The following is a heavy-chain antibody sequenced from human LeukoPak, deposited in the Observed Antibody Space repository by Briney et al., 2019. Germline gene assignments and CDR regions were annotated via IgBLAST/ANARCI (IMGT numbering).Heavy chain of an antibody. CDR3: ASVSGMIVVVPDAFDI. CDR1: GGSVSSGSYY. J-gene: IGHJ3*02. V-gene: IGHV4-61*01. CDR2: IYYSGST. D-gene: IGHD3-22*01. Sequence: PSETLSLTCTVSGGSVSSGSYYWSWIRQPPGKGLEWIGYIYYSGSTNYNPSLKSRVTISVDTSKNQFSLKLSSVTAADTAVYYCASVSGMIVVVPDAFDIWGQGTMVTASS.